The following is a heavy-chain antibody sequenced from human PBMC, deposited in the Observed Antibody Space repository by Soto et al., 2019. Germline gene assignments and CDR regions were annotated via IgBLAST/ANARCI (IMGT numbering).Heavy chain of an antibody. Sequence: GGSLRLSCAASGFAFSRYAMSWVRQAPGKGLEWVSGISDSGGSTYYSASVKGRLTISRDNSKNTLSLQMNSLTAEDTALYYCVKGLSGTTRDDYWGQGTLVTVSS. V-gene: IGHV3-23*01. CDR1: GFAFSRYA. CDR2: ISDSGGST. CDR3: VKGLSGTTRDDY. D-gene: IGHD1-7*01. J-gene: IGHJ4*02.